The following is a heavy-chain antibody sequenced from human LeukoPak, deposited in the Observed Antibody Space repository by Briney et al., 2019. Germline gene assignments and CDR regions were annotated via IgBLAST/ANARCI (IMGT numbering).Heavy chain of an antibody. V-gene: IGHV3-15*01. D-gene: IGHD3-10*01. Sequence: GGSLRLSCAASGFSFSSNSMSWVRQAPGKGLEWVGRIKSKTDGGTTDYAAPVKGRFTISRDDSKNTLYLQMNSLKTKDTAVYYCTTSRYGSGSLSIDYWGQGTLVTVSS. CDR2: IKSKTDGGTT. J-gene: IGHJ4*02. CDR3: TTSRYGSGSLSIDY. CDR1: GFSFSSNS.